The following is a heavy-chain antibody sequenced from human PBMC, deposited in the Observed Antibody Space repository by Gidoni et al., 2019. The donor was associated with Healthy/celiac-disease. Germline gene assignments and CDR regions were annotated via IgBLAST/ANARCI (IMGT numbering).Heavy chain of an antibody. V-gene: IGHV3-23*01. CDR2: ISGSGGST. D-gene: IGHD1-7*01. Sequence: EVQLLESGGGLVQPGGSLRLSCAASGVTFSSYAMSWVRQAPGKGLGWVSAISGSGGSTYYADSVKGRFTISRDNSKNTLYLQMNSLRAEDTAVYYCAKYNWNYPNWFDPWGQGTLVTVSS. CDR1: GVTFSSYA. CDR3: AKYNWNYPNWFDP. J-gene: IGHJ5*02.